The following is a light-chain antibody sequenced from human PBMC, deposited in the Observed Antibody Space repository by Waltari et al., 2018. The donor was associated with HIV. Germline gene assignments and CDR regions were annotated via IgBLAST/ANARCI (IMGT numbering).Light chain of an antibody. V-gene: IGKV1-13*02. CDR3: QHFRSYPRT. Sequence: AVRLTQSPSSLSAYVEEGVTIPCRASQGLRNALAWYQQKPGRPPKLLIYDASTLEGGVPSRFSGSMSGTDFNLTISNLQPEDSATYYCQHFRSYPRTFGQGATLEIK. CDR2: DAS. CDR1: QGLRNA. J-gene: IGKJ2*01.